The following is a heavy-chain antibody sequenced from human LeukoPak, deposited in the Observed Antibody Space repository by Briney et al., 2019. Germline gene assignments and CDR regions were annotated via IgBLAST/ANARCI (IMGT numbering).Heavy chain of an antibody. CDR1: GFTFSSYA. Sequence: GGSLRLSCAASGFTFSSYAMSWVRQAPGKGLEWVSAISGSGGSTYYADSVKGRFTISRDNSKNTLYLQMNSLRAEDTAVYYCAKDHGVRWELKDGDYWGQGTLVTVSS. CDR2: ISGSGGST. J-gene: IGHJ4*02. V-gene: IGHV3-23*01. CDR3: AKDHGVRWELKDGDY. D-gene: IGHD1-26*01.